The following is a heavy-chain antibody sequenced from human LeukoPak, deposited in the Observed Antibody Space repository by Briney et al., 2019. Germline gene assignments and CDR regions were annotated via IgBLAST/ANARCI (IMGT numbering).Heavy chain of an antibody. J-gene: IGHJ6*03. CDR1: GNSISSGDNY. D-gene: IGHD3-22*01. CDR3: ARNGYYYDSSGTDYYYYYMDV. Sequence: SQTLSLTCTVSGNSISSGDNYWSWIRQPAGKGLEWIGRIYTSGSTIYSPSLKSRVTISVDTSKNQFSLRLSSVTAADTAVYYCARNGYYYDSSGTDYYYYYMDVWGKGTTVTVSS. CDR2: IYTSGST. V-gene: IGHV4-61*02.